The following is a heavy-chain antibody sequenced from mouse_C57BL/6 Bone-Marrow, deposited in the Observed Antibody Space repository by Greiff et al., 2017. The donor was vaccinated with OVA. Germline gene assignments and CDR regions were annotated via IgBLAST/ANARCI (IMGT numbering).Heavy chain of an antibody. J-gene: IGHJ2*01. V-gene: IGHV1-64*01. CDR1: GYTFTSYW. D-gene: IGHD1-1*01. CDR2: IHPNSGST. CDR3: ARAGYYGSSYDC. Sequence: VQLQQSGAELVKPGASVKLSCKASGYTFTSYWMHWVKQRPGQGLEWIGMIHPNSGSTNYNEKFKSKATLTVDKSSSTAYMQLSSLTSEDSAVDYCARAGYYGSSYDCWGQGTTLTVSS.